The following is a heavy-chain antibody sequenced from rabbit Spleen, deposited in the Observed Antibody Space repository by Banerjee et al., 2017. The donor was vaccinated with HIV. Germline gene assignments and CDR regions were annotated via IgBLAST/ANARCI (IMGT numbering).Heavy chain of an antibody. CDR3: ARDYVGGIFDISYNFDF. V-gene: IGHV1S40*01. D-gene: IGHD4-2*01. CDR2: IDGGSSGST. CDR1: GFSFSSYYY. Sequence: QQLVESGGGLVKPGASLTLTCTASGFSFSSYYYMCWVRQAPGKGLEWIACIDGGSSGSTYYASWAKGRFTISKTSSTTVTLQMTSLTAADTATYFCARDYVGGIFDISYNFDFWGPGTLVTVS. J-gene: IGHJ4*01.